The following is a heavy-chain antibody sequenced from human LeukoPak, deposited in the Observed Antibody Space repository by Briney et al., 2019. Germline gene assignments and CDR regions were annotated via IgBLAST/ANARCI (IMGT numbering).Heavy chain of an antibody. CDR1: GFTFSSYA. J-gene: IGHJ4*02. D-gene: IGHD3-22*01. V-gene: IGHV3-23*01. CDR2: ISGSGGNT. Sequence: PGGSLRLSCAASGFTFSSYAMNWVRQAPGKGLEWVSAISGSGGNTWYADSVKGRFTISGDNSKNTLYLQMNSLRADDTAVYYCARDQSYDSSGYYPPLGYWGQGTLVTVSS. CDR3: ARDQSYDSSGYYPPLGY.